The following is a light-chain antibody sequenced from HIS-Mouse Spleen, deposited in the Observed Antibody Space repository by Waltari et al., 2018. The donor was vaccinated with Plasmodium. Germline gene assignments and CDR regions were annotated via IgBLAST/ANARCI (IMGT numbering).Light chain of an antibody. CDR2: GAS. J-gene: IGKJ2*01. CDR3: QQYNNWPPYT. V-gene: IGKV3-15*01. CDR1: QSVSSN. Sequence: EIVMTQSPATLSVSPGERATLSCSAGQSVSSNLAWYQQKPGQAPRLLIYGASTRATGIPARFSGGGSGTEYTLTISSMQSEDFAVYYCQQYNNWPPYTFGQGTKLEIK.